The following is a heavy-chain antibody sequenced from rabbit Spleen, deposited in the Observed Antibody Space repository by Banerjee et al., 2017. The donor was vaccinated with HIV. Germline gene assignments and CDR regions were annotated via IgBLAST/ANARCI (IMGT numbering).Heavy chain of an antibody. CDR2: INIVTGKS. V-gene: IGHV1S40*01. D-gene: IGHD8-1*01. J-gene: IGHJ6*01. CDR1: GFSFSNKAV. CDR3: ARDAGTSFSTYGMDL. Sequence: QSLEESGGDLVKPGASLTLSCKASGFSFSNKAVMCWVRQAPGKGLEWIACINIVTGKSVYASWAKGRFIMSRTSSTTVTLQMTSLTAADTATYFCARDAGTSFSTYGMDLWGPGTLVTVS.